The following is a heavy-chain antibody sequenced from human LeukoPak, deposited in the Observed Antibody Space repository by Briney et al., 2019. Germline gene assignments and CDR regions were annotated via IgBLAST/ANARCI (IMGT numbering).Heavy chain of an antibody. CDR2: ISGSGGST. CDR3: AKTPLRFLEWSCFDY. D-gene: IGHD3-3*01. CDR1: GFTFSSYA. Sequence: GGSLRLSCAASGFTFSSYAMSWVRQAPGKGLEWVSAISGSGGSTYYADSVKGRFTISRDNSKNTLYLQMNSLRAEDMAVYYCAKTPLRFLEWSCFDYWGQGTLVTVSS. J-gene: IGHJ4*02. V-gene: IGHV3-23*01.